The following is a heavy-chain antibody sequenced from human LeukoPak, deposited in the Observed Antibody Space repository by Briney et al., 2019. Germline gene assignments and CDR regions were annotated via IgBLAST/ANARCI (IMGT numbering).Heavy chain of an antibody. CDR3: ARDRSSGYDDI. CDR1: GFTFSSYW. CDR2: IKQDGSEK. V-gene: IGHV3-7*01. J-gene: IGHJ3*02. Sequence: PGGSLRLSCAASGFTFSSYWMSWVRQAPGKGLEWVANIKQDGSEKYYVDSVKGRFTIFRDNAKNSLYLQMNSLRAEDTAVYYCARDRSSGYDDIWGQGTMVTVSS. D-gene: IGHD5-12*01.